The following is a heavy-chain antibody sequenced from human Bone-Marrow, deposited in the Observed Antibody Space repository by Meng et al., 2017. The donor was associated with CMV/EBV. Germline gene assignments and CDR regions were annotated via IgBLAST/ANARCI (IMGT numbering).Heavy chain of an antibody. D-gene: IGHD3-16*02. Sequence: LSCTVSGGSISSYYWSWIRQPPGKGLEWIGYIYYSGSTNYNPSLKSRVTISVDTSKNQFSLKLSSVTAADTAVYYCAGYIPGPDAFDIWGQGTMVTVSS. CDR3: AGYIPGPDAFDI. J-gene: IGHJ3*02. CDR2: IYYSGST. V-gene: IGHV4-59*01. CDR1: GGSISSYY.